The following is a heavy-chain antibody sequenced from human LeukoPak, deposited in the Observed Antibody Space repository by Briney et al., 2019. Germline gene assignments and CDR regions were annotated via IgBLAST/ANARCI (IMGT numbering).Heavy chain of an antibody. CDR1: GGSFSGYY. CDR3: AGDRRAYDVWCCYDQD. V-gene: IGHV4-34*01. CDR2: INHSGST. Sequence: SETLSLTCAVYGGSFSGYYWSWIRQPPGKGLEWIGEINHSGSTNYNPSLKSRVTISVDTSKNQFSLKLSSVTAADTAVYYCAGDRRAYDVWCCYDQDWGQGTLVTVSS. D-gene: IGHD3-3*01. J-gene: IGHJ4*02.